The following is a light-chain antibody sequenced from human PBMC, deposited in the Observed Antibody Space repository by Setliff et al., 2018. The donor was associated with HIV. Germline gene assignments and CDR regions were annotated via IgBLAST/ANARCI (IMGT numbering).Light chain of an antibody. CDR1: SSNVGSYTY. Sequence: QSALTQPASVSGSPGQSITISCTGTSSNVGSYTYVSWYQQHPGKAPKLIIFEVSHRPSGVSNRLSGSKSGNTASLIISGLQAEDEADYYCSSYTNISTYIFGSGTKATVL. V-gene: IGLV2-14*01. CDR3: SSYTNISTYI. CDR2: EVS. J-gene: IGLJ1*01.